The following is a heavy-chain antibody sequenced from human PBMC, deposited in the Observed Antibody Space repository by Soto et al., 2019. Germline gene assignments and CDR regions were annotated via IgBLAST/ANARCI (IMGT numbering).Heavy chain of an antibody. CDR3: ARDGREASGMDV. CDR1: GGSISSHY. CDR2: IYYRGST. V-gene: IGHV4-59*11. D-gene: IGHD1-26*01. Sequence: SETLSLTCTVSGGSISSHYWSWVRQAPGEGLEWIGHIYYRGSTSYNPSLRSRSTISVDTSNNQFSLKLNSVTTADTAVYYCARDGREASGMDVWGQGTKVTVSS. J-gene: IGHJ6*02.